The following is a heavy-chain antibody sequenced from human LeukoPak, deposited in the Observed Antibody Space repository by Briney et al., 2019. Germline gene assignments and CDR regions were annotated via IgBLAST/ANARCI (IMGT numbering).Heavy chain of an antibody. J-gene: IGHJ3*02. CDR1: GGSISSSSYY. CDR3: ARDHRTYYDILTGYYHDAFDI. CDR2: IYYSGST. Sequence: PSETLSLTCTVSGGSISSSSYYWGWIRQPPGKGLEWIGSIYYSGSTYYNPSLKSRVTISVDTSKNQFSLKLRSVTAADTAVYYCARDHRTYYDILTGYYHDAFDIWGQGTMVTVSS. V-gene: IGHV4-39*07. D-gene: IGHD3-9*01.